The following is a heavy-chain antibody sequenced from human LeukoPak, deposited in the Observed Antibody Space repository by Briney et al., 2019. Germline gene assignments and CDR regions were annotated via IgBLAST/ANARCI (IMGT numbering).Heavy chain of an antibody. CDR3: ARYGSGSYYRYNWFDP. Sequence: SETLSLTCTVSGGSISSYYWSWIRQPPGKGLEWIGYIYYSGSTNYNPSLKSRVTISVDTSKNQFSLKLSSVTAADTAVYYCARYGSGSYYRYNWFDPWGQGTLVTVSS. CDR2: IYYSGST. V-gene: IGHV4-59*01. D-gene: IGHD3-10*01. CDR1: GGSISSYY. J-gene: IGHJ5*02.